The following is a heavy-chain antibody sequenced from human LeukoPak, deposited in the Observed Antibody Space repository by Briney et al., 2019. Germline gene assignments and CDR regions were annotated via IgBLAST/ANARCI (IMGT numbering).Heavy chain of an antibody. CDR1: GFTFSSYG. V-gene: IGHV3-23*01. CDR2: ISGSGGST. D-gene: IGHD3-22*01. Sequence: GGTLRLSCAASGFTFSSYGMSWVRQAPGKGLEWVSAISGSGGSTYYADSVKGRFTISRDNSKNTLYLQMNSLRAEGTAVYYCAKVNGPYDSSGYYPDYWGQGTLVTVSS. J-gene: IGHJ4*02. CDR3: AKVNGPYDSSGYYPDY.